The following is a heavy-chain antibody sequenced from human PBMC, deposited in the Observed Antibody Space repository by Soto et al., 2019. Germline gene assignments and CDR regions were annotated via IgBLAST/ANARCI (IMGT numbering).Heavy chain of an antibody. J-gene: IGHJ4*02. CDR1: GYTFTSYG. Sequence: QVQLVQSGGEVKQPGASVKVCCKTSGYTFTSYGISWVRQAPGQGLEWMGWISGYNGDTKYVQKFQGRVTLTTDTSTNTAYMEVRSLRSDDTAVYYCARDWVGDLAYWGQGTLVTVSS. CDR2: ISGYNGDT. D-gene: IGHD4-17*01. CDR3: ARDWVGDLAY. V-gene: IGHV1-18*01.